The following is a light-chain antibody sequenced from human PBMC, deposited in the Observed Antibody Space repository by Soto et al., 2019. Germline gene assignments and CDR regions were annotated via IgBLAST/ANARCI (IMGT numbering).Light chain of an antibody. V-gene: IGKV3-20*01. J-gene: IGKJ2*02. CDR1: QSVVGNN. Sequence: ETLLTQSPGTLSLSPGERATLSCRASQSVVGNNLAWYQQRPGQAPRLLFFGASHRATGIPDRFSGSGSGTDFTLIITRLEPEDFAVYYCQQYGSTPRTFGQGTKLEIK. CDR3: QQYGSTPRT. CDR2: GAS.